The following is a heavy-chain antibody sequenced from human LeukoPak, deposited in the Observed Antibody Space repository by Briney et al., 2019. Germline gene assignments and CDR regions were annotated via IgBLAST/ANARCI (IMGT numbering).Heavy chain of an antibody. CDR2: ISGSGSGGST. J-gene: IGHJ4*02. Sequence: GGSLRLSCAASGFTFSSYWMSWVRQAPGKGLEWVSNISGSGSGGSTYYADSVKGRFTISRDNSKNTLYLQMNSLRAEDTAVYYCAKSGYNRFDYWGQGTLVTVSS. D-gene: IGHD5-24*01. CDR1: GFTFSSYW. V-gene: IGHV3-23*01. CDR3: AKSGYNRFDY.